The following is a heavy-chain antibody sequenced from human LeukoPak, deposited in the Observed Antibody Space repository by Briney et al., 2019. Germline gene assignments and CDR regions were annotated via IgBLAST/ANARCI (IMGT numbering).Heavy chain of an antibody. D-gene: IGHD4-23*01. J-gene: IGHJ6*02. V-gene: IGHV4-34*01. CDR1: GGSFSGYY. CDR2: INHSGST. CDR3: ARRSNSHGMDV. Sequence: SETLSLTCGVYGGSFSGYYWSWIRQPPGKGLEWIGEINHSGSTNYNPSLKSRVTISVDTSKNQFSLKLSSVTAADTAVYYCARRSNSHGMDVWGQGTTVTVSS.